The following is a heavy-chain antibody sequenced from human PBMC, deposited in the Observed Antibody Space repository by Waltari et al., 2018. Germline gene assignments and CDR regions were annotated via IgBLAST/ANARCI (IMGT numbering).Heavy chain of an antibody. V-gene: IGHV3-23*01. CDR2: ISDGGGII. CDR3: ARGSGVDY. Sequence: QAPGKGLEWVSSISDGGGIINYADSVKGRFTISRDNSKNTLYLQMNSLRAEDTAVYYCARGSGVDYWGQGTLVTISS. D-gene: IGHD7-27*01. J-gene: IGHJ4*02.